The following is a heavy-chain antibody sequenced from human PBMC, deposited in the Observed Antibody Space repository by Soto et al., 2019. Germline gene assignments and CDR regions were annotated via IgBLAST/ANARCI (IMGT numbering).Heavy chain of an antibody. J-gene: IGHJ6*04. CDR2: IFSDAER. CDR1: GFSLTTGRMG. Sequence: QVTLRESGPVLVQPTETLTLTCNVSGFSLTTGRMGVSWIRQPPGKALAWLAHIFSDAERSYSRSLQGRLTVSKVGFASQVVLTMTNMDPVDPGTYVCVRMNADSYSSYTAMDGWGKWTTVTVSS. V-gene: IGHV2-26*01. CDR3: VRMNADSYSSYTAMDG. D-gene: IGHD3-16*01.